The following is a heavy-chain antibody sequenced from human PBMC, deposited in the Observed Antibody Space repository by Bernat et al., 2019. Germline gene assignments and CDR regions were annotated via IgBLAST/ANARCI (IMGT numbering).Heavy chain of an antibody. Sequence: QVQLQQWGAGLLKPSETLSLTCAVYGGSFSGYYWGWIRQPPGKGLVWIGEINHSGDTNYNPSLKSRLTISVDTSKSQFSLKLTSVTAADTAAYYCARSEGLMYYFDYWSQGTLVTVSS. D-gene: IGHD3-16*01. CDR1: GGSFSGYY. CDR2: INHSGDT. V-gene: IGHV4-34*01. J-gene: IGHJ4*02. CDR3: ARSEGLMYYFDY.